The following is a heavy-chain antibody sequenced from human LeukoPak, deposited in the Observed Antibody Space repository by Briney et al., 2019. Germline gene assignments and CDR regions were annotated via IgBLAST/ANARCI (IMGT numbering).Heavy chain of an antibody. CDR1: GFTVSSNY. V-gene: IGHV3-66*01. D-gene: IGHD5-18*01. CDR2: IYSGGST. CDR3: ARAGDTAPDAFDI. J-gene: IGHJ3*02. Sequence: GGSLRLYCAASGFTVSSNYMSWVRQAPGKGLEWVSVIYSGGSTYYADSVKGRFTISRDNSKNTLYLQMNSLRAEDTAVYYCARAGDTAPDAFDIWGQGTMVTVSS.